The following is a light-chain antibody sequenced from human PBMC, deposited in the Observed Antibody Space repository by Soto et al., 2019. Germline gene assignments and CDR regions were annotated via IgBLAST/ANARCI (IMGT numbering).Light chain of an antibody. CDR2: KAS. J-gene: IGKJ1*01. Sequence: DIQMTQYPSTLSASVGDRVTITCRASQSITIWLAWYQQKPGKAPNLLIYKASILESGVPSRFSGSGSGTEFTLTINSLQPDDFATYYCQQYSSYSWTFGQGTKVEIK. CDR1: QSITIW. CDR3: QQYSSYSWT. V-gene: IGKV1-5*03.